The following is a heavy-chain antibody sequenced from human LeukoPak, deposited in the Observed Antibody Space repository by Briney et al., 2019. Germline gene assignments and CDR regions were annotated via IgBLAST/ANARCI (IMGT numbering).Heavy chain of an antibody. CDR1: GFTFSSYE. CDR2: ISSSGSTI. V-gene: IGHV3-48*03. J-gene: IGHJ4*02. Sequence: GGSLRLSCAASGFTFSSYEMNWVRQAPGKGLEWVSYISSSGSTIYYADSVKGRFTISRDNAKNSLYLQMNSLRAEDTAVYYCASPNNWGSSDADYWGQGTLVTVSS. D-gene: IGHD7-27*01. CDR3: ASPNNWGSSDADY.